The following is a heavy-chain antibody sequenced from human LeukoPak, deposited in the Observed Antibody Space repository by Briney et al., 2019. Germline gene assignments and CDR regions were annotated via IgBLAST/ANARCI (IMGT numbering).Heavy chain of an antibody. CDR1: GFTFSSYA. Sequence: GGSLRLSCAASGFTFSSYAMSWVRQAPGKGLEWVSAISGSGGSTHYADSVKGRFTISRDNSKNTLYLQMNSLRAEDTAVYYCAKDGDIAVAGTTAEYFQHWGQGTLVTVSS. CDR3: AKDGDIAVAGTTAEYFQH. J-gene: IGHJ1*01. CDR2: ISGSGGST. V-gene: IGHV3-23*01. D-gene: IGHD6-19*01.